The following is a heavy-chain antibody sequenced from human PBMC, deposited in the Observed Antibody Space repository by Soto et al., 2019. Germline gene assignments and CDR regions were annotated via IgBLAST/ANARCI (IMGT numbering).Heavy chain of an antibody. J-gene: IGHJ3*02. CDR3: ARDSRKWNYRFDAFDI. CDR2: ITGSGADT. CDR1: GFRFSDYA. V-gene: IGHV3-23*01. Sequence: PGGSLRLSCAVSGFRFSDYAMAWVRQAPGKGLEYVSSITGSGADTYYAQSVRGRFTIYRDNFRDTLYVQMNSLRAEDTAMYYCARDSRKWNYRFDAFDIWGQGKMVTVSS. D-gene: IGHD1-7*01.